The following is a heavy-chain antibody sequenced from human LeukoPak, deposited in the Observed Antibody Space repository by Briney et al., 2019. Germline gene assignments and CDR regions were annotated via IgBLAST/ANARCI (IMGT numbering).Heavy chain of an antibody. D-gene: IGHD2-15*01. Sequence: SETLSLTCTVSGGSISSSSYYWGSIRQSPGKGLEWIGSIYYSGSTYYNPSLKSRVTISVDTSKNQFSPKVSSVTAAETAVYYCARPALGAFDIWGQGTMVTVSS. CDR2: IYYSGST. J-gene: IGHJ3*02. CDR3: ARPALGAFDI. CDR1: GGSISSSSYY. V-gene: IGHV4-39*01.